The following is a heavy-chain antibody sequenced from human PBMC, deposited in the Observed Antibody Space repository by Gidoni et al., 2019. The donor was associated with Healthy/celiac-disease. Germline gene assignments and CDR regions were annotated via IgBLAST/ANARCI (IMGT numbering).Heavy chain of an antibody. J-gene: IGHJ2*01. CDR1: GFSLSNARMG. D-gene: IGHD6-19*01. CDR2: IFSNDEK. CDR3: ARIPGKGIAVAGPKYFDL. Sequence: QVTLKESGPVLVKPTETLTLTCTVSGFSLSNARMGVSWIRQPPGKALEWLAHIFSNDEKSYSTSLKSRLTISKDTSKSQVVLTMTNMDPVDTATYYCARIPGKGIAVAGPKYFDLWGRGTLVTVSS. V-gene: IGHV2-26*01.